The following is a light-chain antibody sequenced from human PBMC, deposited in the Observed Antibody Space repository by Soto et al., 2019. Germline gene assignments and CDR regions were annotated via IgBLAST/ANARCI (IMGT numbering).Light chain of an antibody. CDR1: QSVSSN. V-gene: IGKV3-15*01. CDR3: QQYNRWFSIT. J-gene: IGKJ5*01. CDR2: GAS. Sequence: EIVMTQSPATLSVSPGERATLSCRASQSVSSNLAWYQQKPGQAPRLLIYGASTRATGIPARFSGTGSGTEFTLTISSLQSEDFAVYYCQQYNRWFSITFGQGTRLAIK.